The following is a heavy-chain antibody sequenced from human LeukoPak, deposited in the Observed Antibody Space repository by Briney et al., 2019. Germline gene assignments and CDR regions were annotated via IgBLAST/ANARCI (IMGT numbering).Heavy chain of an antibody. CDR3: PRDRSSGWSHFAY. V-gene: IGHV4-31*03. CDR1: GGAISGGVDY. CDR2: IYYIVST. J-gene: IGHJ4*02. D-gene: IGHD6-19*01. Sequence: TSETLSLTCTVSGGAISGGVDYWSWIREHPGKGLEWIGYIYYIVSTSYNPSLKSRVTISVDTSKNQFSLKLSSVTAADTPVYSCPRDRSSGWSHFAYWGQGTLVTVSS.